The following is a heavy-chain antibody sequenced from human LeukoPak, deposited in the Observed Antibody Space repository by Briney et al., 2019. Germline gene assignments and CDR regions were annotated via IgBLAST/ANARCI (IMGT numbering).Heavy chain of an antibody. V-gene: IGHV3-23*01. CDR2: ISGSGGGT. CDR3: AKAMYGDYAYYFDY. CDR1: GFTFSSYA. J-gene: IGHJ4*02. Sequence: GVSLRLSCAASGFTFSSYAMSWVRQAPGKGLEWFSAISGSGGGTYYADSVKCQFTISRDNSKNTLYLQINSLRAEDTAVYYCAKAMYGDYAYYFDYWGQGTLVTVSS. D-gene: IGHD4-17*01.